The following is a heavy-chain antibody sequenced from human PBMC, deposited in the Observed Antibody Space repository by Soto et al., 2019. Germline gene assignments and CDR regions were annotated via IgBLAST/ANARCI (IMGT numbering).Heavy chain of an antibody. CDR1: GFTVNSRY. D-gene: IGHD6-19*01. CDR2: IYDGGST. J-gene: IGHJ4*02. CDR3: ATESYTMYSSGWYNYFDY. V-gene: IGHV3-66*01. Sequence: SLRLSCAASGFTVNSRYMSWVRQAPGKGLEWVSVIYDGGSTYYTDSVKDRFTISRDISKNTLYLQMNSLRADDTAVYYCATESYTMYSSGWYNYFDYWGQGALVTVSS.